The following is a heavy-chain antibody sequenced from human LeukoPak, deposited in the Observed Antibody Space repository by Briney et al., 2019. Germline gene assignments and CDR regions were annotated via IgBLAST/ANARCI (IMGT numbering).Heavy chain of an antibody. V-gene: IGHV4-59*01. D-gene: IGHD5-24*01. J-gene: IGHJ3*02. Sequence: SETLSLTCTVSGGSISGYYWSWIRQPPGKGLEWIGYIYYSGSTNYNPTLKSRVTISVDTSKNQFSLKLSSVTPADTAVYYCARDGYNSWGAFDIWGQGTMVTVSS. CDR3: ARDGYNSWGAFDI. CDR1: GGSISGYY. CDR2: IYYSGST.